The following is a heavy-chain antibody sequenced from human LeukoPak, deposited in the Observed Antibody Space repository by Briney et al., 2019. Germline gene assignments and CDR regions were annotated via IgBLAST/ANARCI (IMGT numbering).Heavy chain of an antibody. J-gene: IGHJ4*02. D-gene: IGHD2-2*01. CDR1: GFTFSSYW. CDR2: INSDGSST. V-gene: IGHV3-74*01. Sequence: PGGSLRLSCAASGFTFSSYWMHWVRQAPGKGLVWVSRINSDGSSTSYADSVKGRFTISRDNAKNTLYLQMNSLRAEDTAVYYRARGSIVVVPAAIDYWGQGTLVTVSS. CDR3: ARGSIVVVPAAIDY.